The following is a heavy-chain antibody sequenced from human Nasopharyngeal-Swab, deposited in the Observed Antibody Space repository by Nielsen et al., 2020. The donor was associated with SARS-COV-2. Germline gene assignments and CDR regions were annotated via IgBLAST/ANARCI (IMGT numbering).Heavy chain of an antibody. CDR3: ARVAHYYDSSGYPYAFDI. CDR2: IIPIFGTA. Sequence: SVKISCKASGGTFSSYAISWVRQAPGQGLEWMGGIIPIFGTANYAQKFQGRVTITADESTSTAYMELSSLRSEDTAVYYCARVAHYYDSSGYPYAFDIWGQGTMVTVSS. V-gene: IGHV1-69*13. CDR1: GGTFSSYA. J-gene: IGHJ3*02. D-gene: IGHD3-22*01.